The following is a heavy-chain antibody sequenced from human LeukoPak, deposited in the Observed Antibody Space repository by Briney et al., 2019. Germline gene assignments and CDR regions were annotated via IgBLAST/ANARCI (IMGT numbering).Heavy chain of an antibody. J-gene: IGHJ4*02. Sequence: GGSLRLSCAASGFTFSSYSMNWVRQAPGKGLEWVSSISSSSSYIYYADSVKGRFTISRDNSKNTLYLQMNSLRAEDTAVYYCAKTGRYCSGGSCLYYSDHWGQGALVTVSS. CDR3: AKTGRYCSGGSCLYYSDH. D-gene: IGHD2-15*01. CDR1: GFTFSSYS. CDR2: ISSSSSYI. V-gene: IGHV3-21*04.